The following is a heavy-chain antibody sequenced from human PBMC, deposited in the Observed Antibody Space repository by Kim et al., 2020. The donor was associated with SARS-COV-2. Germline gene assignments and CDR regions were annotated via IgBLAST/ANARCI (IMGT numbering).Heavy chain of an antibody. V-gene: IGHV4-4*02. J-gene: IGHJ3*02. CDR3: ARDRGGMAFDI. Sequence: TPYNPTLKSRVTISVDKPKNQFAQTLGSVTAAGTAVYYCARDRGGMAFDIWGQGTMVTVSS. D-gene: IGHD3-10*01. CDR2: T.